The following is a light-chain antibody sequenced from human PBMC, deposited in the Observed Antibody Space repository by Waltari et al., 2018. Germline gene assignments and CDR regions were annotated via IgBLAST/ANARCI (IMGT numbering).Light chain of an antibody. V-gene: IGKV3-15*01. CDR1: QSVSSN. Sequence: EIVMTQSPATLSASPGARATLSCRASQSVSSNVAWYQQKPGQAPRLLIFDASTRATGIPARFSGSGSGTEFTLTISSLQSEDFAVYYCQQYNNWTFGQGTKVEIK. CDR3: QQYNNWT. CDR2: DAS. J-gene: IGKJ1*01.